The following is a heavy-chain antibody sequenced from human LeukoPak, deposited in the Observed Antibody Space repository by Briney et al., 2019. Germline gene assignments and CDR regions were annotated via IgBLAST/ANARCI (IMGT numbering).Heavy chain of an antibody. J-gene: IGHJ4*02. CDR1: GGSISNYY. CDR2: IYYSEST. D-gene: IGHD6-13*01. V-gene: IGHV4-59*01. CDR3: ARGELAAAADKPQSNDQFDY. Sequence: PSETLSLTCTVSGGSISNYYWSWIRQPPGKGLEWIGYIYYSESTNYNPSLKSRVTISVDTSKNQFSLKLSSVTAADTAVYYCARGELAAAADKPQSNDQFDYRGQGTLVTVSS.